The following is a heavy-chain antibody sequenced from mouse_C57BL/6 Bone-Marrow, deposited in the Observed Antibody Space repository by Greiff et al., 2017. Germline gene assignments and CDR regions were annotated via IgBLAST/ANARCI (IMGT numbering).Heavy chain of an antibody. CDR1: GYTFTSYG. D-gene: IGHD1-1*01. V-gene: IGHV1-81*01. J-gene: IGHJ3*01. CDR3: FNSLIYYYGGSDVGLAY. CDR2: IYPRSGNT. Sequence: VQLQQSGAELARPGASVKLSCKASGYTFTSYGISWVKQRTGQGLEWIGEIYPRSGNTYYNEKFKGKATLTADKSSSTAYMELRSLTSEDSAVYFCFNSLIYYYGGSDVGLAYWGQGTLVTVSA.